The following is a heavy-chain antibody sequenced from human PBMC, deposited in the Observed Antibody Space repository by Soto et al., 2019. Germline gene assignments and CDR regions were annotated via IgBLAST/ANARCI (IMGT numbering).Heavy chain of an antibody. CDR2: ISSGGSVI. CDR3: ARVPIDDYMISGGYDY. CDR1: GFTFSDYY. Sequence: QVQLVESGGGLVKPGGSLRLSCVASGFTFSDYYMSWFRQAPGKGLEWVSYISSGGSVIYSADSMKGRFTISRDNATKSLYLQKNRLRAEETRVYYSARVPIDDYMISGGYDYWGQGNRVHVSS. V-gene: IGHV3-11*01. J-gene: IGHJ4*02. D-gene: IGHD3-10*01.